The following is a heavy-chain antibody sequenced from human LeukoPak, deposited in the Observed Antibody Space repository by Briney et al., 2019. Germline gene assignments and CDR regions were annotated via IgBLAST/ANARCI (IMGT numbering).Heavy chain of an antibody. V-gene: IGHV4-59*12. CDR2: IYYSGST. CDR1: GGSISSYY. CDR3: ARDSRYCSSTSCRDWFDP. Sequence: KPSGTLSLTCTVSGGSISSYYWSWIRQPPGKGLEWIGYIYYSGSTNYNPSLKSRVTISVDTSKNQFSLKLSSVTAADTAVYYCARDSRYCSSTSCRDWFDPWGQGTLVTVSS. D-gene: IGHD2-2*01. J-gene: IGHJ5*02.